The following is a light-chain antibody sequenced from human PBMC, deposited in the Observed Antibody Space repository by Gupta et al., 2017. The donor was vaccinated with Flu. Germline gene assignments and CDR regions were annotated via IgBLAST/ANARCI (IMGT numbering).Light chain of an antibody. J-gene: IGKJ4*01. CDR2: SAS. V-gene: IGKV3-15*01. CDR1: QSVSSN. Sequence: EIVMTQSSATLSVSQGERATLSCRASQSVSSNLAWYQRKPGQAPRLLIDSASTRATGVPVRFKGSGSGTEFTLTITSMQSEDFAVYYCQQYHNWLTFGGGTKVDIK. CDR3: QQYHNWLT.